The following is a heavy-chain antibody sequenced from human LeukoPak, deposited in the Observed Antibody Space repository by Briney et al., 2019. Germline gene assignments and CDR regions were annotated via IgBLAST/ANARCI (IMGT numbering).Heavy chain of an antibody. J-gene: IGHJ4*02. D-gene: IGHD5-18*01. Sequence: TGGSLRLSCAASGFTFSSYAMTWVRQAPGKGLEWVSAISGSGGSTYYADSVKGRFTISRDNAKNSLYLQMNSLRAEDTAVYYCARDSSFPRGYSYGLFDYWGQGTLVTVSS. CDR3: ARDSSFPRGYSYGLFDY. V-gene: IGHV3-23*01. CDR2: ISGSGGST. CDR1: GFTFSSYA.